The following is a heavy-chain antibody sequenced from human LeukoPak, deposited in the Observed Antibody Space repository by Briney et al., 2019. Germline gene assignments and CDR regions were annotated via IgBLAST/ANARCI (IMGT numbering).Heavy chain of an antibody. D-gene: IGHD3-10*01. V-gene: IGHV1-18*01. CDR3: ARDSLLAAPYTDH. J-gene: IGHJ4*02. Sequence: ASVKVSCKASGYTFTCYGISWVRQAPGQGLEWMGWISDYSGNPNYAQKFQGRVTMTADTFTSTAYMELRSLRSDDTAVYFCARDSLLAAPYTDHWGQGTLVTVSS. CDR2: ISDYSGNP. CDR1: GYTFTCYG.